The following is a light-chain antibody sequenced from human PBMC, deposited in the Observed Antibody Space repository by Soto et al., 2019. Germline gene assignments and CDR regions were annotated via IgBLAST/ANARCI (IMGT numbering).Light chain of an antibody. J-gene: IGKJ2*01. CDR3: QQYNDYPYT. CDR2: KAS. CDR1: QSISSW. V-gene: IGKV1-5*03. Sequence: DIQMTQSPSTLSASVGDIVTITCRASQSISSWLAWYQQKPGKAPKLLIYKASSLESGVPSRFSGSGSGTEFTLTISSLQPDDFATYYCQQYNDYPYTFGQGTKLEIK.